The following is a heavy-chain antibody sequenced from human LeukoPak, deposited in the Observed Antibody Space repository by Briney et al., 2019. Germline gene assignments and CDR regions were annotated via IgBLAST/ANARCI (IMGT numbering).Heavy chain of an antibody. J-gene: IGHJ3*02. D-gene: IGHD6-19*01. CDR2: INQDGREK. Sequence: GGSLRLSCAASGFALSNYWMSWVRQAPGKGLEWVANINQDGREKYFVDSVKGRFAISRDNAMNSLYLQMNSLRAEDTAVYYCARYGNGAWLAHYSFDIWGKGTMVTVSS. V-gene: IGHV3-7*01. CDR3: ARYGNGAWLAHYSFDI. CDR1: GFALSNYW.